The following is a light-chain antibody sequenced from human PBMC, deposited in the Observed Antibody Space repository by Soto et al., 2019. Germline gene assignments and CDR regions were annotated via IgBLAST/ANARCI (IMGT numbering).Light chain of an antibody. CDR2: GNS. CDR1: SSNIGAGYD. V-gene: IGLV1-40*01. J-gene: IGLJ2*01. Sequence: QAVVTQPPSVSGAPGQRVTISCTGSSSNIGAGYDVHWYQQLPGTAPKLLIYGNSNRPSGVPDRFSGPKSGTSASLAITGLQAEDEADYHCQSYDSSLSGFVVFGGGTKVTVL. CDR3: QSYDSSLSGFVV.